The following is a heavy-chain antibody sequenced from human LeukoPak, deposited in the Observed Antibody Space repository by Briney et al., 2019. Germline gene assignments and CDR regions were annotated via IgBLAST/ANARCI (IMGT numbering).Heavy chain of an antibody. Sequence: GGSLRLSCAASGFTFSGSAMHWVRQASGKGLEWVGRIRSKANSYATAYAASVKGRFTISRDDSKNTAYLQMNSLKTEDTAVYYCTSPVGYCSGGSCYGAFDIWGQGTMVTVSS. CDR1: GFTFSGSA. CDR3: TSPVGYCSGGSCYGAFDI. D-gene: IGHD2-15*01. J-gene: IGHJ3*02. CDR2: IRSKANSYAT. V-gene: IGHV3-73*01.